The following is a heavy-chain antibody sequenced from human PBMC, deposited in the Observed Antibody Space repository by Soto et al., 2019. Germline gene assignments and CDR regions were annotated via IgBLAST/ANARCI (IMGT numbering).Heavy chain of an antibody. V-gene: IGHV3-33*01. J-gene: IGHJ4*02. CDR1: GFTFSSYG. CDR2: IWYDGSNK. CDR3: ARDGGWREDSSGWSGLDY. Sequence: GGSLRLSCAASGFTFSSYGMHWVRQAPGKGLEWVAVIWYDGSNKYYADSVKGRFTISRDNSKNTLYLQMNSLRAEDTAVYYCARDGGWREDSSGWSGLDYWGQGTLVTVSS. D-gene: IGHD6-19*01.